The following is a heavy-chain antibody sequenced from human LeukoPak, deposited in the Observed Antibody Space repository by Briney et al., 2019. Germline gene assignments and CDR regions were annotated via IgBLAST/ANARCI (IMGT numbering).Heavy chain of an antibody. CDR3: ARVSYGSGSYYFDY. Sequence: GGSLRLSCAASGFTVSTNHMSWVRQAPGKGLEWVSVMYSASTTSYADSVKGRFTISRDNSRNTLYLQMNSLRAEDTAVYYCARVSYGSGSYYFDYWGQGTLVTVSS. V-gene: IGHV3-66*01. D-gene: IGHD6-19*01. CDR2: MYSASTT. J-gene: IGHJ4*02. CDR1: GFTVSTNH.